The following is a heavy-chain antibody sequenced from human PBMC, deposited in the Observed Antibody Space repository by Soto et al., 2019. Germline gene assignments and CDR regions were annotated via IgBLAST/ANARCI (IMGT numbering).Heavy chain of an antibody. V-gene: IGHV6-1*01. J-gene: IGHJ6*03. D-gene: IGHD1-7*01. CDR3: AGTTSHQWYYMDV. CDR1: GDSVSSNSAA. Sequence: QVQLQESGPGLVKPSQPLSLTCAISGDSVSSNSAAWNWIRLSPSRGLEWLARTYYRPRWYNDYAVSVRSRITVNPDTSKNQFSLQLTSVTPEDTAVYYCAGTTSHQWYYMDVWGKGTTVTVSS. CDR2: TYYRPRWYN.